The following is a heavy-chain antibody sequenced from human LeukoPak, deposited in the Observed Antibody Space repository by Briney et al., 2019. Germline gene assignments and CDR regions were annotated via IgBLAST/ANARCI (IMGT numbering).Heavy chain of an antibody. Sequence: GGSLRLSCAASGFTFSSYNMNWVRQAPGKGLEWVSYISSSSSTIYYADSVKGRFTISRDNAKNSLYLQMNSLRAEDTAVYYCANGYCTNGVCYPYYYYYMDVWGKGTTVTVSS. CDR3: ANGYCTNGVCYPYYYYYMDV. CDR2: ISSSSSTI. J-gene: IGHJ6*03. D-gene: IGHD2-8*01. CDR1: GFTFSSYN. V-gene: IGHV3-48*01.